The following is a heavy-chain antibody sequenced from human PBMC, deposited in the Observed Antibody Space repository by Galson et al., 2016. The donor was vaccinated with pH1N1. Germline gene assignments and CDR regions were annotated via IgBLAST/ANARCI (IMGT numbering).Heavy chain of an antibody. D-gene: IGHD4-23*01. J-gene: IGHJ6*03. CDR2: IHPGDSDT. Sequence: QSGAEVTKPGESLKISCKGSGSSFTSYWIGWVRQMPGKGLEWMGIIHPGDSDTRYSPSFQGQVTISADKSISTAYLQWSSLKASDTAMYYCARHETTGVTPGNYYQDMDVWGKGTTVTVSS. CDR1: GSSFTSYW. CDR3: ARHETTGVTPGNYYQDMDV. V-gene: IGHV5-51*01.